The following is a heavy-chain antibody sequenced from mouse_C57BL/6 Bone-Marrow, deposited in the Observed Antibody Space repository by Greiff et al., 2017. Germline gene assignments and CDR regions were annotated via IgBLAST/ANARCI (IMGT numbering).Heavy chain of an antibody. J-gene: IGHJ3*01. V-gene: IGHV1-50*01. Sequence: VQLQQPGAELVKPGASVKLSCKASGYTFTSYWMQWVKQRPGQGLEWIGEIDPSDSYTNYNQKFKGKATLTVDTSSSPAYMQLSSLTSEDSAVYYCARLKGFAYWGQGTLVTVSA. CDR1: GYTFTSYW. CDR2: IDPSDSYT. CDR3: ARLKGFAY.